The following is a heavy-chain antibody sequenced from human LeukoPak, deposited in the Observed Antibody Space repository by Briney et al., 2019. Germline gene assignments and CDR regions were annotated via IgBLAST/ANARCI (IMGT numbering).Heavy chain of an antibody. Sequence: SGGSLRLSCAAPGFTLSSHAMSWVRLAPGKGLEWVSAITGSGGITYYADSVKGRFTLSRDNSKNTLYLQMNSLRAEDTAVYYCAKHVWGSYGPGDYWGQGTLVTVSS. CDR1: GFTLSSHA. CDR2: ITGSGGIT. CDR3: AKHVWGSYGPGDY. D-gene: IGHD3-16*01. V-gene: IGHV3-23*01. J-gene: IGHJ4*02.